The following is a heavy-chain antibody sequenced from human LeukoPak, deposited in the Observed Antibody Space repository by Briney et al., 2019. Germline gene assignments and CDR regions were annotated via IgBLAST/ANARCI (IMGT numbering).Heavy chain of an antibody. CDR2: ISSVGTTV. CDR1: GFNFSSYE. V-gene: IGHV3-48*03. J-gene: IGHJ4*02. D-gene: IGHD3-10*01. CDR3: ARDRGFGEPDY. Sequence: SGGSLRLSCAASGFNFSSYEMNWVHQAPGKGLEWVSYISSVGTTVYYADFVKGRFTISRDNAKNSLHLQLNSLRVEDTAVYYCARDRGFGEPDYWGQGTLVTVSS.